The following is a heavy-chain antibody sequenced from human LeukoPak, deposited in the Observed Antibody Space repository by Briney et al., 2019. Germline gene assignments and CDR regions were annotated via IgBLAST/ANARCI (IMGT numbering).Heavy chain of an antibody. Sequence: PSETLSLTCTVSGGSISSGGYYWSWIRQPAGKGLEWIGRIYTSGSTNYNPSLKSRVTISVDTSKNQFSLKLSSVTAADTAVYYCARELGYYGYYYYMDVWGKGTTVTVSS. CDR2: IYTSGST. J-gene: IGHJ6*03. CDR1: GGSISSGGYY. V-gene: IGHV4-61*02. D-gene: IGHD3-10*01. CDR3: ARELGYYGYYYYMDV.